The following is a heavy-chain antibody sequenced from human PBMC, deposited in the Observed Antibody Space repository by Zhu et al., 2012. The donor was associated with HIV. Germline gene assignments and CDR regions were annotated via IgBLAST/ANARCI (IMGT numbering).Heavy chain of an antibody. V-gene: IGHV4-59*11. CDR1: GGSISSHY. CDR2: IYYSGST. Sequence: QVQLQESGPGLVKPSETLSLTCTVSGGSISSHYWSWIRQPPGKGLEWIGYIYYSGSTNYNPSLKSRVTISVDTSKNQFSLKLSSVTAADTAVYYCARQDYYYGMDVWGQGSTVTVSS. CDR3: ARQDYYYGMDV. J-gene: IGHJ6*02.